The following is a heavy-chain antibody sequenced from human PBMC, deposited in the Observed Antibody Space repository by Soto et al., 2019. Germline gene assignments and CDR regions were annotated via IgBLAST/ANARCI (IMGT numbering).Heavy chain of an antibody. Sequence: QVQLVQSGAEVKKPGSSVKVSCKASGGTFSSYAISWVRQAPGQGLEWMGGIIPIFGTANYAQKFQGRVTITADDSTSTAYMELSSLRSADTAVYYCARGPPPTSSPPPHYYYGMDVWGQGTTVTVSS. CDR3: ARGPPPTSSPPPHYYYGMDV. CDR2: IIPIFGTA. J-gene: IGHJ6*02. D-gene: IGHD6-6*01. CDR1: GGTFSSYA. V-gene: IGHV1-69*01.